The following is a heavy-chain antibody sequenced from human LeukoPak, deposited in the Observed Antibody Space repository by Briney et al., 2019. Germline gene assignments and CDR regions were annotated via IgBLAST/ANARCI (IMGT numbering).Heavy chain of an antibody. V-gene: IGHV3-30*18. D-gene: IGHD3-9*01. CDR3: AKDSLAGYLRGYFDD. Sequence: GGSLRLSCAASGFTFSSYSMNWVRQAPGKGLEWVAVISYDGTNKYYTDSVKGRFTISRDNSKNTLYLQMNSLRPEDTAVYYCAKDSLAGYLRGYFDDWGQGTQVTVSS. CDR1: GFTFSSYS. CDR2: ISYDGTNK. J-gene: IGHJ4*02.